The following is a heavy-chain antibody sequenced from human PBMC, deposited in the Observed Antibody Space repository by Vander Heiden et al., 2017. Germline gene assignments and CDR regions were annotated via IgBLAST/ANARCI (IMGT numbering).Heavy chain of an antibody. J-gene: IGHJ4*02. CDR2: INPNSGGT. Sequence: QVQLVQSGAEVKKPGASVKVSCKASGYTFTGYYMHWVRQPRGQGLEWMGWINPNSGGTNYAQKFQGRVTMTRDTSISTAYMELSRLRSDDTAVYYCARDRRDIVVVVADADGHFDYWGQGTLVTVSS. CDR1: GYTFTGYY. V-gene: IGHV1-2*02. D-gene: IGHD2-15*01. CDR3: ARDRRDIVVVVADADGHFDY.